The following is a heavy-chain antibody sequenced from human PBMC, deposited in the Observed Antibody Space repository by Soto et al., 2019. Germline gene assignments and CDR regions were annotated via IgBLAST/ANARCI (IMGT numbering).Heavy chain of an antibody. J-gene: IGHJ6*02. Sequence: SETLSLTCTVSGGSISSGDYYWSWIRQPPGKGLEWIGYISNIGFTRYNPSLKSRVSISVDTSKNQFSLKLTSVTAADTAVYYCTTQGFGGLHGLVDVWGQGTTVTVSS. CDR1: GGSISSGDYY. V-gene: IGHV4-30-4*01. D-gene: IGHD3-10*01. CDR3: TTQGFGGLHGLVDV. CDR2: ISNIGFT.